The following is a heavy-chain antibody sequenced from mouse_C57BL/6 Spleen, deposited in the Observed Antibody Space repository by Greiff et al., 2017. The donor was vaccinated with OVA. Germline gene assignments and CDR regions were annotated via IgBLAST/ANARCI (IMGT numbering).Heavy chain of an antibody. J-gene: IGHJ2*01. CDR1: GYTFTSYW. CDR2: IHPNSGST. CDR3: ARCLDYFDY. Sequence: QVQLQQSGAELVKPGASVKLSCKASGYTFTSYWMHWVKQRPGQGLEWIGMIHPNSGSTNYNEKFESKATLTVDNSSSTAYMQLSSLTSEDSAVYDCARCLDYFDYWGQGTTLTVSS. V-gene: IGHV1-64*01.